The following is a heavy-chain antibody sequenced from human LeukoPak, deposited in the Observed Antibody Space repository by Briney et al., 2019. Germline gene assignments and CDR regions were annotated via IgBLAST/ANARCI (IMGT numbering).Heavy chain of an antibody. Sequence: SETLSLTCTVSGGSISSSSYYWSWIRQPPGKGLERIGYIYYSGSTNYNPSLKSRVTISVDTSKNQFSLKLSSVTAADTAVYYCARTGGFYGSGSYYPFWGQGTLVTVSS. D-gene: IGHD3-10*01. CDR3: ARTGGFYGSGSYYPF. CDR1: GGSISSSSYY. J-gene: IGHJ4*02. V-gene: IGHV4-61*01. CDR2: IYYSGST.